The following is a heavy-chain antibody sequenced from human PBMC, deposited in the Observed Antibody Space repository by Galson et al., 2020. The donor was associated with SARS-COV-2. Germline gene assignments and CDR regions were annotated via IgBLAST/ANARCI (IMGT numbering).Heavy chain of an antibody. Sequence: SQTPSLTCTVSGGSISSSSYYWGWIRQPPGKGLEWIGSIYYSGSTYYNPSLKSRVTISVDTSKNQFSLKLSSVTAADTAVYYCAGEVVGATESYYYYGMYDWGQGTTVTVSS. V-gene: IGHV4-39*07. D-gene: IGHD1-26*01. J-gene: IGHJ6*02. CDR1: GGSISSSSYY. CDR3: AGEVVGATESYYYYGMYD. CDR2: IYYSGST.